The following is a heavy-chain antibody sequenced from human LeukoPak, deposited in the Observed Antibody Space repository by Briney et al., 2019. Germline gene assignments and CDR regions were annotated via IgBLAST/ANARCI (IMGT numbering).Heavy chain of an antibody. D-gene: IGHD3-10*01. CDR3: ARDLPCRWFGELLFDY. Sequence: AAVKVSCKASGYTLTNYYIHWVRQAPGQGLEWMGIINPSGGNTNYAQNFQGRVTMTRDMSTSTAYMELRSLRSDDTAVYYCARDLPCRWFGELLFDYWGQGTLVTVSS. J-gene: IGHJ4*02. V-gene: IGHV1-46*01. CDR2: INPSGGNT. CDR1: GYTLTNYY.